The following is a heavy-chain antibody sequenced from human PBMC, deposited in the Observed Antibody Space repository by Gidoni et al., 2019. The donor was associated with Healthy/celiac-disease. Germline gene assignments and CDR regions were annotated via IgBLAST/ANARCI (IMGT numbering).Heavy chain of an antibody. J-gene: IGHJ5*02. CDR2: IWYDGSNK. Sequence: QVQLVESGGGVVQPGRSLRLPCAASGFPFSRFGMPWVRQAPGKGVEWVAVIWYDGSNKYYADSVKGRFTISRDNSKNTLYLQMNSLRAEDTAVYYCARDRHDYVWGSSNWFDPWGQGTLVTVSS. CDR1: GFPFSRFG. CDR3: ARDRHDYVWGSSNWFDP. V-gene: IGHV3-33*01. D-gene: IGHD3-16*01.